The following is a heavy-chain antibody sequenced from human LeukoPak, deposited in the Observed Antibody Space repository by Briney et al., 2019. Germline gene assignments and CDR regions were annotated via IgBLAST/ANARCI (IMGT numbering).Heavy chain of an antibody. CDR3: ARERTVADTNSYYYYYGMDV. Sequence: QPGRSLRLSCAASGFTFRTYTMHWVRQAPGKGLEWVAAISDDGNNAFYSDSAKGRLTISRDSSNNTLYLQMNSLRAEDTAVYYCARERTVADTNSYYYYYGMDVWGQGTTVTVSS. D-gene: IGHD1-14*01. J-gene: IGHJ6*02. CDR1: GFTFRTYT. V-gene: IGHV3-30-3*01. CDR2: ISDDGNNA.